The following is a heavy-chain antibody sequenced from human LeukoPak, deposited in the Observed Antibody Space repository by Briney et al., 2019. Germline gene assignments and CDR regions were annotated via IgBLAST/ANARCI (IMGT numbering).Heavy chain of an antibody. V-gene: IGHV3-53*01. Sequence: PGGSLRLSCAASGFTVSSNYMSWVRQAPGKGLEWVSVIYSSGSTYYADSVKGRFTISRDNSKNTLYLQMNSLRAGDTAVYYCARVAVAGAYDYWGQGTLVTVSS. D-gene: IGHD6-19*01. J-gene: IGHJ4*02. CDR3: ARVAVAGAYDY. CDR1: GFTVSSNY. CDR2: IYSSGST.